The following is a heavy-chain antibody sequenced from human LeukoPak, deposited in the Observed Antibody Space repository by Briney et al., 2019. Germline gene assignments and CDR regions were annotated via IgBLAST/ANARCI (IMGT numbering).Heavy chain of an antibody. D-gene: IGHD6-6*01. CDR3: ARAEDARYYYYGMDV. CDR2: INAGNGNT. J-gene: IGHJ6*02. V-gene: IGHV1-3*01. Sequence: PEASVKVSCKASGYTFTSYDMHWVRQAPGQRLEWMGWINAGNGNTKYSQKFRGRVTITRDTSASTAYMELSSLRSEDTAVYYCARAEDARYYYYGMDVWGQGTTVTVSS. CDR1: GYTFTSYD.